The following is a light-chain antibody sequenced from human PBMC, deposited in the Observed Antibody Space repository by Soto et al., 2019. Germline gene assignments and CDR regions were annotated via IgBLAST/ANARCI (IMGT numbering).Light chain of an antibody. Sequence: EIVLTQSPGTLSLSPRERATLSCRASQSIGNNYLAWYQHKPGKAPRLLIYGASNRAPGIPDRFSGSGSGTDCTLTIRRLEPEDFAIYYFQQYAASPRTVGQGTQVEVK. J-gene: IGKJ1*01. CDR2: GAS. CDR3: QQYAASPRT. V-gene: IGKV3-20*01. CDR1: QSIGNNY.